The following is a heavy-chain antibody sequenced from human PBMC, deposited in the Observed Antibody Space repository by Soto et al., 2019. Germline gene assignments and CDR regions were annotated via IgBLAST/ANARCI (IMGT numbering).Heavy chain of an antibody. CDR1: GYTFTTHG. Sequence: QVQLVQSGAEVKKPGSSVKVSCKASGYTFTTHGISWVRQAPGQGLEWMGWVSGDNGHTNYAQSLQVRVTMTTATSTNTAYMELRSLRSDDTAVYDCARDLGYCRSGTCYRECFDAWGQGTLVTVSS. CDR3: ARDLGYCRSGTCYRECFDA. CDR2: VSGDNGHT. D-gene: IGHD2-15*01. V-gene: IGHV1-18*01. J-gene: IGHJ5*02.